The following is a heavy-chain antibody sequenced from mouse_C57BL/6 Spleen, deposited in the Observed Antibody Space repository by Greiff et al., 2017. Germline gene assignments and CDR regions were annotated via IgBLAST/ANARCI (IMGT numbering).Heavy chain of an antibody. CDR2: IRLKSDNYAT. J-gene: IGHJ4*01. V-gene: IGHV6-3*01. D-gene: IGHD1-1*01. CDR3: TNYPLAMDY. CDR1: GFTFSNYW. Sequence: EVKLMESGGGLVQPGGSMKLSCVASGFTFSNYWMNWARQSPEKGLEWVAQIRLKSDNYATHYAESVKGRFTISRDDSKSSVYLQMNNLRAEDTGIYYCTNYPLAMDYWGQGTSVTVSS.